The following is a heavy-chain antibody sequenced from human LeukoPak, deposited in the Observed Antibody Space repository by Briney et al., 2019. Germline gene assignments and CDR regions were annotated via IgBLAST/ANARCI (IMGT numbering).Heavy chain of an antibody. CDR1: GGSISSGGYY. CDR3: ASSIVVVTAIPNY. D-gene: IGHD2-21*02. J-gene: IGHJ4*02. V-gene: IGHV4-31*03. Sequence: SQTLSLTCTASGGSISSGGYYWSWIRQHPGKGLEWIGYIYYSGSTYYNPSLKSRVTISVDTSKNQFPLKLSSVTAADTAVYYCASSIVVVTAIPNYWGQGTLVTVSS. CDR2: IYYSGST.